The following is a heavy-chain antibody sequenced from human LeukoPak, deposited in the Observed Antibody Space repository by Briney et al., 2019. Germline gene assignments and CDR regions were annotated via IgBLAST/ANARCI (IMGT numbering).Heavy chain of an antibody. D-gene: IGHD3-22*01. CDR2: INHSGST. J-gene: IGHJ4*02. CDR3: ARGFRDSRGFWVDY. CDR1: GGSFSGYY. Sequence: SETLSLTCAVYGGSFSGYYWSWIRQPPGKGLEWIGEINHSGSTSYNPSLKSRVTISVDTSKNQFSLKLSSVTAADTAVYYCARGFRDSRGFWVDYWGQGTRVIVSS. V-gene: IGHV4-34*01.